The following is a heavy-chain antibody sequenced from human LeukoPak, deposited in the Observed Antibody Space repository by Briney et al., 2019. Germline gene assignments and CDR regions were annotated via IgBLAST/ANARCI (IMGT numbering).Heavy chain of an antibody. CDR3: ASQDWFDP. V-gene: IGHV1-69*13. J-gene: IGHJ5*02. Sequence: SVKVSCKVSGYTLTELSMHWVRQAPGQGLEWMGGIIPIFGTANYAQKFQGRVTITADESTSTAYMELSSLRSEDTAVYYCASQDWFDPWGQGTLVTVSS. CDR2: IIPIFGTA. CDR1: GYTLTELS.